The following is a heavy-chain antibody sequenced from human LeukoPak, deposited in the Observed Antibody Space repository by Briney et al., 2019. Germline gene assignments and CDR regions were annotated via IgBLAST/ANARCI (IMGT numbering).Heavy chain of an antibody. D-gene: IGHD3-3*01. CDR3: AKGVDYDFWSGYNY. CDR2: ISWNSGSI. V-gene: IGHV3-9*03. CDR1: GFTFDDYA. J-gene: IGHJ4*02. Sequence: GRSLRLSCAASGFTFDDYAMHWVRQAPGKGLEWVSGISWNSGSIGYADSVKGRFTISRDNAKNSLYLQMNSLRAEDMALYYCAKGVDYDFWSGYNYWGQGTLVTVSS.